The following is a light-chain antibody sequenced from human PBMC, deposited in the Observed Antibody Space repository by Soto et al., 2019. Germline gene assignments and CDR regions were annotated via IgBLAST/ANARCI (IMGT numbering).Light chain of an antibody. J-gene: IGKJ1*01. CDR3: QPRHHWTRT. CDR1: QTVSSNY. Sequence: EMILKQSPDTLSLSPGERATLSCRDSQTVSSNYLAWCQQRPGQAPRLXIYNASNRETGIPVRFSGSGAGTEFTLTISSLEPEDFAVYYCQPRHHWTRTFGQGTKVDLK. CDR2: NAS. V-gene: IGKV3D-20*02.